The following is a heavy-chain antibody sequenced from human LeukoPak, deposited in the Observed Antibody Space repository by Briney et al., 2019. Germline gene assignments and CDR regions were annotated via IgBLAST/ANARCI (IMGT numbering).Heavy chain of an antibody. V-gene: IGHV3-30-3*01. D-gene: IGHD3-22*01. CDR1: GFTFSSYA. J-gene: IGHJ4*02. Sequence: GGSLRLSCAASGFTFSSYAMHWVRQAPGKGLEWVAVISYDGSNKYYADSVKGRFTISRGNSKNTLYLQMNSLRAEDTAVYYCARGEYSSGYPQVDYWGQGTLVTVSS. CDR3: ARGEYSSGYPQVDY. CDR2: ISYDGSNK.